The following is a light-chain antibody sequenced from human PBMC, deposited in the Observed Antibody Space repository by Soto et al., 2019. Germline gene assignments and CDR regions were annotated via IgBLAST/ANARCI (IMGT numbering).Light chain of an antibody. CDR1: QSVSSFY. CDR3: QPFASSLT. CDR2: DVS. J-gene: IGKJ4*01. Sequence: EIVLTQSPATLSLSPGERATLSCGASQSVSSFYLAWYQQKPGLAPRLLMYDVSNMAAGTPDRFSGGGSGTDFTLTISRLEPEDFAVYYCQPFASSLTFGGGTRVEI. V-gene: IGKV3D-20*01.